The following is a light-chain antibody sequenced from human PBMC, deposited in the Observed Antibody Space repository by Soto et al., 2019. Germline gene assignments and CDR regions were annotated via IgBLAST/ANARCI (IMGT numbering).Light chain of an antibody. CDR2: EVS. V-gene: IGLV2-14*01. Sequence: QSALTQPASVSGSPGQSITISCTGTSSDVGTYNHVSWYQQHPGKAPQLIIYEVSNRPSGLSNRFSASKSGNTASLTISGLQAEDEAGYYCCSYTTSSTLVFGTGTKVTVL. CDR3: CSYTTSSTLV. J-gene: IGLJ1*01. CDR1: SSDVGTYNH.